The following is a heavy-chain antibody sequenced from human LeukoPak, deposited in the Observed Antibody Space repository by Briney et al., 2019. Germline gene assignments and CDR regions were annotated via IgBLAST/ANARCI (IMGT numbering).Heavy chain of an antibody. V-gene: IGHV3-30*18. D-gene: IGHD6-19*01. CDR3: AKSPSSSGWYYFDY. J-gene: IGHJ4*02. Sequence: PGGSLRLSCAASGFIFSNFGMHWVRQAPGKGLEWVAVISYDGTDKYYADSVKGRFTISRDNSKNTLYLQLNSLRAEDTAVYYCAKSPSSSGWYYFDYWGQGALVTVSS. CDR2: ISYDGTDK. CDR1: GFIFSNFG.